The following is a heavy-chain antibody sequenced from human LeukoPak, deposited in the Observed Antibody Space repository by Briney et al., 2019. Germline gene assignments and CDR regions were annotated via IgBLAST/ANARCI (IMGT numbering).Heavy chain of an antibody. CDR2: IYYSGCT. CDR1: GGSISSYY. Sequence: SETLSLTCTVSGGSISSYYWSWIRQPPGKGLEWIGYIYYSGCTNYNPSLKSRVTISVDTYKNQLSLKLSSVTAADTAVYYCARAWYYYGMDVWGQGTTVTVSS. J-gene: IGHJ6*02. V-gene: IGHV4-59*01. CDR3: ARAWYYYGMDV.